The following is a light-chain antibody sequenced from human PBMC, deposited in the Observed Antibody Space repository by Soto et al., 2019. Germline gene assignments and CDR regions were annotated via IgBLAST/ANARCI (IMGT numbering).Light chain of an antibody. CDR1: SSDVGGYNY. Sequence: QSVLTQPASVSGSPGQSITISCTGTSSDVGGYNYVSWYQQHPGKAPKLMIYDVSNRPSGVSNRFSGSKSGNTASLTISGLQAEDEADYYCSSYTSSSTLGVFAGGTQLTVL. J-gene: IGLJ2*01. CDR3: SSYTSSSTLGV. CDR2: DVS. V-gene: IGLV2-14*01.